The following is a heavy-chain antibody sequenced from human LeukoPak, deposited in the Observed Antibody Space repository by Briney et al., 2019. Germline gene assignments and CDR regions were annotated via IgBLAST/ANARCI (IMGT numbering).Heavy chain of an antibody. CDR2: ISAYNGNT. J-gene: IGHJ4*02. D-gene: IGHD2-21*02. Sequence: ASVKVSCKASGYTFTSYGISWVRQAPGQGLEWMGWISAYNGNTNYAQKLQGRVTMTTDTSTSTAYMELRSLRSDDTAVYYCARARCGGDCYSYYFDYWGQGTLVTVSS. CDR3: ARARCGGDCYSYYFDY. CDR1: GYTFTSYG. V-gene: IGHV1-18*01.